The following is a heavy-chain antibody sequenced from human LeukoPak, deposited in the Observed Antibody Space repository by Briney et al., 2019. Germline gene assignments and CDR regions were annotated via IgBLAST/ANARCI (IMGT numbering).Heavy chain of an antibody. J-gene: IGHJ4*02. CDR2: IYYSGTT. CDR1: GGSISSYY. CDR3: AREFGH. D-gene: IGHD3-10*01. V-gene: IGHV4-59*01. Sequence: SETLSLTCTVSGGSISSYYWSWIRQSPGKALEWIGCIYYSGTTNYNPSLKSRVTISADTSKNQISLKLTSVNSADTAVYYCAREFGHWGQGTLVTVSS.